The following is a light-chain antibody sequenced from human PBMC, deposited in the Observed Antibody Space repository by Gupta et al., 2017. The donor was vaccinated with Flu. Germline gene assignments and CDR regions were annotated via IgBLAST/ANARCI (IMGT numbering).Light chain of an antibody. V-gene: IGLV2-11*01. CDR1: SSDVGGYNY. J-gene: IGLJ3*02. CDR3: CSYAGGPWV. Sequence: QSALTQPRSVSGSPGQSVPISCTGTSSDVGGYNYVSWYQQHPGKAPKLMIDDVSNWPSGVPDRFSGSKSGNTASLTISGLQAEDEDDYYCCSYAGGPWVFGGGTKLTVL. CDR2: DVS.